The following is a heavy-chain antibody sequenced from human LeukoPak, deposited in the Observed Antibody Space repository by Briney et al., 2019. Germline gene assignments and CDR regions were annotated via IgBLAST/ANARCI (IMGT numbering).Heavy chain of an antibody. V-gene: IGHV4-39*01. J-gene: IGHJ4*02. D-gene: IGHD4-17*01. CDR1: GVSISSSNSY. CDR3: ARVPTVTFFDY. CDR2: IYYSGNT. Sequence: SETLSLTCTVSGVSISSSNSYWGWIRQPPGKGLEWIGSIYYSGNTYYNASLKSQVSISIDTSKNQFSLKLSSVTAADTAVYYCARVPTVTFFDYWGQGTLVTVSS.